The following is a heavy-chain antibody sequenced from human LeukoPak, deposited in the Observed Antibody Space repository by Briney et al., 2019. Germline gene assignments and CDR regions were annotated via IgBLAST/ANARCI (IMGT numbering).Heavy chain of an antibody. Sequence: GASVKVSCKASGYTFTSYDINWVRQATGQGLEWMGWMNPNSGNTGYAQKFQGRVTITGNTSISTAYMELSSLRSEDTAVYYCARGEGRFLEWLPYYYYMDVWGKGTTVTVSS. CDR1: GYTFTSYD. V-gene: IGHV1-8*03. J-gene: IGHJ6*03. CDR2: MNPNSGNT. D-gene: IGHD3-3*01. CDR3: ARGEGRFLEWLPYYYYMDV.